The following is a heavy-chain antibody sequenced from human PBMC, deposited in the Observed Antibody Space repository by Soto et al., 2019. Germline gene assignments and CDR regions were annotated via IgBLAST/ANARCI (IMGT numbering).Heavy chain of an antibody. CDR3: ARLTYDFWSGYCDY. J-gene: IGHJ4*02. D-gene: IGHD3-3*01. CDR2: ISYDGSNK. CDR1: GFTFSSYA. Sequence: GGSLRLSCAASGFTFSSYAMHWVRQAPGKGLEWVAVISYDGSNKYYADSVKGRFTISRDNSKNTLYLQMNSLRAEDTAVYYCARLTYDFWSGYCDYWGQGTLVTVSS. V-gene: IGHV3-30-3*01.